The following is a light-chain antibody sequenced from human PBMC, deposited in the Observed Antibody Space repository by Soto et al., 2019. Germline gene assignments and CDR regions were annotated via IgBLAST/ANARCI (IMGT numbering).Light chain of an antibody. Sequence: EIVFTQSPGTRSLSPGQRATASCRASQTVRGIYLAWYQQKPGQAPRLLIYGGSSRATGIPDRFSGSGSGTDFTLTIGRLEPEDFAMYYCQQYGTSPPGTFGQGTKVDIK. CDR1: QTVRGIY. CDR2: GGS. J-gene: IGKJ1*01. CDR3: QQYGTSPPGT. V-gene: IGKV3-20*01.